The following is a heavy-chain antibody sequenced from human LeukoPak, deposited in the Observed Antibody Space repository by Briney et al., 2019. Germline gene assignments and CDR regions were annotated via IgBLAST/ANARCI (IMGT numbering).Heavy chain of an antibody. Sequence: PGASLRLSCAASGFTFSTYTMTWVRQAPGKGLEWVSLISDSEDTTYYADSVKGRFTISRDNSKNTLYLQMNSLRAEDTAIYYCTKGDWLDYWGQGALVTVSS. CDR3: TKGDWLDY. D-gene: IGHD3/OR15-3a*01. CDR2: ISDSEDTT. J-gene: IGHJ4*02. CDR1: GFTFSTYT. V-gene: IGHV3-23*01.